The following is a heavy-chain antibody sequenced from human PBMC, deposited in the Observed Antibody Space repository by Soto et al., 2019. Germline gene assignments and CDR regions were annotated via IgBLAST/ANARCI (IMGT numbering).Heavy chain of an antibody. Sequence: QVQLVESGGGVVQPGRSLRLSCAASGFTFSSYGMHWVRQAPGKGLEWVAVISYDGSNKYYADSVKGRFTISRDNSKNTLYLQMNSLRAEDTAVYYCARGGNSAVGNNWFDPWGQGTLVTVSS. CDR2: ISYDGSNK. V-gene: IGHV3-30*03. J-gene: IGHJ5*02. D-gene: IGHD2-21*02. CDR3: ARGGNSAVGNNWFDP. CDR1: GFTFSSYG.